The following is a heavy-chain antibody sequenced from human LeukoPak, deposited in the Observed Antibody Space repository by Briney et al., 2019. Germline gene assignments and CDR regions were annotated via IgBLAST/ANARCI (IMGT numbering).Heavy chain of an antibody. D-gene: IGHD1-26*01. CDR3: ANGLAASGNFLLRDYYYFIDV. J-gene: IGHJ6*03. V-gene: IGHV3-23*01. Sequence: GGSLRLSCVASGFTFNNYGMHWVRQAPGKGLEWVSTINGNSGATYYADSFKGRFLISRDDSKSTVYLRMNKLRVEDSGLYYCANGLAASGNFLLRDYYYFIDVWGKGTTVIVS. CDR2: INGNSGAT. CDR1: GFTFNNYG.